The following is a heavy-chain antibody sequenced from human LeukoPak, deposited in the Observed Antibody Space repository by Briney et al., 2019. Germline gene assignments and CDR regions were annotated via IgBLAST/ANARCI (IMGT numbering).Heavy chain of an antibody. CDR3: ARQISGYSSSWYPNWFDP. Sequence: PSETLSLTCTVSGDSISSYYWSWIRQPPGKGLEWIGCIYNTGSTNYNPSLKSRVTISVDTSKNQFSLKLSSVTAADTAVYYCARQISGYSSSWYPNWFDPWGQGTLVTVSS. J-gene: IGHJ5*02. D-gene: IGHD6-13*01. CDR2: IYNTGST. V-gene: IGHV4-59*08. CDR1: GDSISSYY.